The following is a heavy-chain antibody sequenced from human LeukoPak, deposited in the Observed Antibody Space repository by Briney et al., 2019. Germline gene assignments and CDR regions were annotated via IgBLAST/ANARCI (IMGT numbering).Heavy chain of an antibody. CDR2: IYYSGST. D-gene: IGHD4-11*01. V-gene: IGHV4-31*03. CDR1: SGSISSGGYY. CDR3: ARGPVRDYSNY. Sequence: KASETLSLTCTVSSGSISSGGYYWSWIRQHPGKGLEWIGYIYYSGSTYYNPSLKSRLTISLDTSKNQFSLKLSSVTAADTAVYYCARGPVRDYSNYWGQGTLVTVSS. J-gene: IGHJ4*02.